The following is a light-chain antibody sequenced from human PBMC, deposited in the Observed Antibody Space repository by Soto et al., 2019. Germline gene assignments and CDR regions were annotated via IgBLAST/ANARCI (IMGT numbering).Light chain of an antibody. J-gene: IGLJ1*01. V-gene: IGLV2-23*02. CDR2: EVN. CDR1: SSNVGSYKI. Sequence: QSVLTQPASVSGSPGQSITISCTGTSSNVGSYKIVSWYQQHPGKAPKLMIFEVNKRPSGVSNRFSGSKSGNTASLTISGLKVEDEADYYCCSSGGSPTDVFGPGTKLTVL. CDR3: CSSGGSPTDV.